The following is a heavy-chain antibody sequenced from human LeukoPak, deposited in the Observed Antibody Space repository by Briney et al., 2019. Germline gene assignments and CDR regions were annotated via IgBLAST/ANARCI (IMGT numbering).Heavy chain of an antibody. V-gene: IGHV3-21*01. CDR3: ARDPRAMGYFDY. Sequence: GGSLRLSCAASGFTFSSYSMNWVRQAPGKGLEWVSSISSSSSYIYYADSVKGRFTISRDNAKNSLYLQMSSLRAEDTAVYYCARDPRAMGYFDYWGQGTLVTVSS. CDR1: GFTFSSYS. J-gene: IGHJ4*02. CDR2: ISSSSSYI. D-gene: IGHD5-18*01.